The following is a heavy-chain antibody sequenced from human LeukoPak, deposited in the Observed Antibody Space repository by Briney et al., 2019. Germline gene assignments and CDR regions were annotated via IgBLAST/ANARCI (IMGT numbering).Heavy chain of an antibody. CDR3: ARIKGQLVRAYYYYDYMDV. CDR2: INHSGST. D-gene: IGHD6-13*01. J-gene: IGHJ6*03. CDR1: VGSFSGYY. V-gene: IGHV4-34*01. Sequence: SETLSLTCAVYVGSFSGYYWSLIRQPPGKGLGGIGEINHSGSTYYNPSLKSRVTISVDTSKSPFSLKMSSVTAADTAVYYCARIKGQLVRAYYYYDYMDVWGKGTKVTVSS.